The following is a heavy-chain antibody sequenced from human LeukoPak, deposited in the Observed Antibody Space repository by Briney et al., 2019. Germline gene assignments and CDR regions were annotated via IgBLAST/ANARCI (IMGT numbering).Heavy chain of an antibody. CDR1: GDSISSDDSY. V-gene: IGHV4-31*03. J-gene: IGHJ4*02. CDR2: IYDSRSS. D-gene: IGHD3-9*01. Sequence: SETLSLICTVSGDSISSDDSYWSWIRQHPGKGLEWIGYIYDSRSSYYVPSLQSRVSMSVDTSKNQFSLKLSSVTAADTAVYYCARQNFDQYYFDFWGQGTLVTVSS. CDR3: ARQNFDQYYFDF.